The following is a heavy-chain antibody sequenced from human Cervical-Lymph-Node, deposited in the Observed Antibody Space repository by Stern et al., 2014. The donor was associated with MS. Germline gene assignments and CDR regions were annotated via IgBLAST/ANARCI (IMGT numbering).Heavy chain of an antibody. V-gene: IGHV5-51*01. CDR2: IYPGNSDT. D-gene: IGHD2-2*01. Sequence: VQLGQSGEEVKKPGESLKISCKGSGYSFTSYWIGWVGQMPGKGLEWVGIIYPGNSDTRYSPSFQGQFTISADKSISTAYLQWSSLKASDTAMYYCARQKSSTSCPGDYWGQGTLVTVSS. CDR1: GYSFTSYW. CDR3: ARQKSSTSCPGDY. J-gene: IGHJ4*02.